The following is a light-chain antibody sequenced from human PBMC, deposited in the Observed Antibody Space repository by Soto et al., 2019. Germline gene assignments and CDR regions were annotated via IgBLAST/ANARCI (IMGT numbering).Light chain of an antibody. J-gene: IGKJ1*01. CDR3: LQYNSHWT. CDR1: QRISSW. V-gene: IGKV1-5*01. CDR2: DAS. Sequence: DIQMTQSPPTLSASVGDRVTITCRASQRISSWLAWYQQKAGTAPKLLIYDASTLKSGVPSRFSGSGSGTEFTLTISSLQPGDFATYYCLQYNSHWTFGQGTKVEI.